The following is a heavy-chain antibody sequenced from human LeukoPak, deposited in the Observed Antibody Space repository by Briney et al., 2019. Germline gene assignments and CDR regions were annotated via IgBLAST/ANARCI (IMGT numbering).Heavy chain of an antibody. D-gene: IGHD2-2*01. J-gene: IGHJ4*02. V-gene: IGHV1-18*01. CDR2: ISTSNGDT. CDR3: ARAPFSTSWNHFDY. CDR1: YYIFTAYG. Sequence: VASVKVSCKASYYIFTAYGLSWVRQALGQGLEWMGWISTSNGDTNYAQNFRDRVTLTTDTSTTTAYMELRNLRADDTAVYYCARAPFSTSWNHFDYWGQGSLVTVSS.